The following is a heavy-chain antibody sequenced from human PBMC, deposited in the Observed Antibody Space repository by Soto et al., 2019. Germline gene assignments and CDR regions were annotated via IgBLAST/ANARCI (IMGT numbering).Heavy chain of an antibody. CDR1: GFTFSLYG. D-gene: IGHD6-25*01. CDR3: AKLGGFDP. CDR2: ISYDGSDK. Sequence: GGSLRLSCAASGFTFSLYGMYWVRQAPGKGLEWVAIISYDGSDKWYADSVKGRFTISRDNSKNTLDLQMKSLRTDDTALYYCAKLGGFDPWGQGTLVTVSS. V-gene: IGHV3-30*18. J-gene: IGHJ5*02.